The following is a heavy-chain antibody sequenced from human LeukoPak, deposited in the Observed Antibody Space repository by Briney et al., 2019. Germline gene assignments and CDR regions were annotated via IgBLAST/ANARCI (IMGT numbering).Heavy chain of an antibody. J-gene: IGHJ4*02. D-gene: IGHD1-26*01. CDR3: ARDGNTWELTSIDY. Sequence: GASVKVSCKASGYTFTGYYMHWVRQAPGQGLEWMGWINPNSGGTNYAQKFQGRVTMTRDTSISTAYMELSRLRSDDTAVYYCARDGNTWELTSIDYWGQGTLVTVSS. CDR1: GYTFTGYY. CDR2: INPNSGGT. V-gene: IGHV1-2*02.